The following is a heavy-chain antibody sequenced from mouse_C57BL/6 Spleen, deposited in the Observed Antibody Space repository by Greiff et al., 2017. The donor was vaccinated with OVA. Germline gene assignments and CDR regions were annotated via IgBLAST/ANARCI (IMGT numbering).Heavy chain of an antibody. CDR3: ARNGNYCAMDY. CDR1: GFTFTDYY. Sequence: EVQLVESGGGLVQPGGSLSLSCAASGFTFTDYYMSWVRQPPGKALEWLGFIRNKANGYTTEYSASVKGRFTISRDNSQSILYLQMNALRAEDSATYYCARNGNYCAMDYWGQGTSVTVSS. CDR2: IRNKANGYTT. V-gene: IGHV7-3*01. J-gene: IGHJ4*01. D-gene: IGHD2-1*01.